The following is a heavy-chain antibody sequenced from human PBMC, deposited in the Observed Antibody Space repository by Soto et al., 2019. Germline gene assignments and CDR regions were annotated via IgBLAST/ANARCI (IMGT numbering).Heavy chain of an antibody. V-gene: IGHV4-4*07. D-gene: IGHD3-9*01. J-gene: IGHJ6*02. CDR2: VSTSGAT. CDR1: DDFISSYY. Sequence: QVQLQESGPRLVKPSETLSLTCTVSDDFISSYYWNWIRQPAGKGLEWIGRVSTSGATNYNPPLESRVPMSVDTSKKQFSLKLTSVTAADTAVYFCARADYEILTGSYAMDVWGQGTTVTVSS. CDR3: ARADYEILTGSYAMDV.